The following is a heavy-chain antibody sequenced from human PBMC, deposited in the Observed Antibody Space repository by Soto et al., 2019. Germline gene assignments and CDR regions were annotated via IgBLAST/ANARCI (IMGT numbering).Heavy chain of an antibody. V-gene: IGHV1-18*01. CDR1: GYTFTSYG. Sequence: QVQLVQSGAEVKKPGASVKVSCKASGYTFTSYGISWVRQAPGQGLEWMGWISAYNGNTKYSQKFQGRVTITRDTSASTAYMELSSLRSEDTAVYYCARHGIAARPDYYYGMDVWGQGTTVTVSS. J-gene: IGHJ6*02. CDR3: ARHGIAARPDYYYGMDV. D-gene: IGHD6-6*01. CDR2: ISAYNGNT.